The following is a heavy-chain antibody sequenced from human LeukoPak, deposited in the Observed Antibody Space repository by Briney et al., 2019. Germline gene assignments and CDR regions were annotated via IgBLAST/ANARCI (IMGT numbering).Heavy chain of an antibody. V-gene: IGHV4-59*01. Sequence: SETLSLTCTVSGGSISSYYWSWIRQPPGKGLEWIGYVDYSGSTKYNPSLKSRVTISVDTSKNQFSLKLSSVTAADTAVYYCARRLRYFDWLPQSPVDYWGQGTLVTVSS. J-gene: IGHJ4*02. CDR2: VDYSGST. CDR3: ARRLRYFDWLPQSPVDY. D-gene: IGHD3-9*01. CDR1: GGSISSYY.